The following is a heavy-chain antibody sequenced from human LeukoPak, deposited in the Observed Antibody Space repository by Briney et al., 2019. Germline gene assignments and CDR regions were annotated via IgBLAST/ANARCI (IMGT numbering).Heavy chain of an antibody. CDR1: GYTFITSG. CDR3: VRDRDATPDDVRDY. Sequence: GASVKVSRKASGYTFITSGITWVRQAPGHGLKWMGWISPFNGKTRFAEEFQDRLTMTTGTPTRTAYMVLRSLRSDDTAVYYCVRDRDATPDDVRDYWGQGTLVTVSS. V-gene: IGHV1-18*01. CDR2: ISPFNGKT. J-gene: IGHJ4*02. D-gene: IGHD2-21*02.